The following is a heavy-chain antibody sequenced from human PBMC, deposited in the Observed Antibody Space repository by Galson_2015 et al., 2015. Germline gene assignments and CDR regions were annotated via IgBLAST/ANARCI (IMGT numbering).Heavy chain of an antibody. CDR2: INDSGGNT. Sequence: SLRLSCAASVFNFRTYGMSWVRQAPGKGLQWVSTINDSGGNTHYADSVKGRFTIFRDNSKNTLYLHMNSLRAEDTAVYYCAKDAGGTDSGPFEYWGQGTLVTVSS. J-gene: IGHJ4*02. CDR3: AKDAGGTDSGPFEY. V-gene: IGHV3-23*01. D-gene: IGHD1-26*01. CDR1: VFNFRTYG.